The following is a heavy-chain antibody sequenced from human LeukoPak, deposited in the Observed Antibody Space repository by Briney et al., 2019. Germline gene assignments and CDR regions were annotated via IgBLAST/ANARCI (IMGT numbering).Heavy chain of an antibody. Sequence: PSETLSLTCAVYGGSFSGYYWSWIRQPPGKGLEWIGEINHSGSTNYNPSLKSRVTISVDTSKNQFSLKLSSVTAADTAVYYCASTGGHYGSGSDYRKRRNWFDPWGQGTLVTVSS. CDR2: INHSGST. D-gene: IGHD3-10*01. CDR1: GGSFSGYY. J-gene: IGHJ5*02. V-gene: IGHV4-34*01. CDR3: ASTGGHYGSGSDYRKRRNWFDP.